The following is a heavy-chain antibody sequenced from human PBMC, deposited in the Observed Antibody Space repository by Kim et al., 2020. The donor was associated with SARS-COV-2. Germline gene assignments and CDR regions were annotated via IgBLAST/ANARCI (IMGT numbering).Heavy chain of an antibody. CDR2: IYYSGST. CDR3: ARQMGITIFGVVIEDAFDI. D-gene: IGHD3-3*01. Sequence: SETLSLTCTVSGGSISSSSYYWGWIRQPPGKGLGWIGSIYYSGSTYYNPSLKSRVTISVDTSKNQFSLKLSSVTAADTAVYYCARQMGITIFGVVIEDAFDIWGQGTMVTVSS. J-gene: IGHJ3*02. CDR1: GGSISSSSYY. V-gene: IGHV4-39*01.